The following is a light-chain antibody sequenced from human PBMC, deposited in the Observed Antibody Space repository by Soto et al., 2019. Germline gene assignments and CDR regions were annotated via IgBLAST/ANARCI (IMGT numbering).Light chain of an antibody. Sequence: DIQMTQSPSSLSASVGDKVTITCRASQSINTYLSWYQKKPGEPPNLLLYTSSSLRSGGPSRFSGSGSGTDFTLTISSLQPEDFATYYCQQTYTTPWTFGQGTKVEIK. V-gene: IGKV1-39*01. J-gene: IGKJ1*01. CDR1: QSINTY. CDR2: TSS. CDR3: QQTYTTPWT.